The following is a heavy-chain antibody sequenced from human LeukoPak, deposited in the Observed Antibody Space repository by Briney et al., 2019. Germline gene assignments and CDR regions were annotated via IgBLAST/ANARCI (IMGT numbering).Heavy chain of an antibody. CDR2: IKTDGTYT. J-gene: IGHJ4*02. V-gene: IGHV3-74*01. D-gene: IGHD4/OR15-4a*01. CDR1: GFDFSSYW. CDR3: AKESSGLYYFDY. Sequence: GGSLRLSCAASGFDFSSYWMYWVRQAPGKGLVWVSRIKTDGTYTNYAESVKGRFTISRDNSKNTLYLQMNSLRAEDTAVYYCAKESSGLYYFDYWGQGTLVTVSS.